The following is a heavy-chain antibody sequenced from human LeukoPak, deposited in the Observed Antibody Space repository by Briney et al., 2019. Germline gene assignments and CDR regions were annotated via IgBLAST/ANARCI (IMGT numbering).Heavy chain of an antibody. CDR2: IIPIFGTA. D-gene: IGHD2-2*01. CDR1: GGTFSSYA. CDR3: ARREVVVVPAAPPDYYGMDV. Sequence: SVKVSCKASGGTFSSYAISWVRQAPGQGLEWMGGIIPIFGTANYAQKFQGRVTITADESTSPAYMDLSSLRSEDTAVYYCARREVVVVPAAPPDYYGMDVWGKGTTVTVSS. J-gene: IGHJ6*04. V-gene: IGHV1-69*13.